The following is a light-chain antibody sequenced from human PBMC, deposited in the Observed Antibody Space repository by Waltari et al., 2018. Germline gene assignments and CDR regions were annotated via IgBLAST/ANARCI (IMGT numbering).Light chain of an antibody. CDR2: EGS. J-gene: IGLJ2*01. CDR1: SSDVGSYNV. Sequence: QSALTQPASVSGSPGQSITISCTGTSSDVGSYNVVSWYQQHPGKAPKLRIYEGSKRPSGGSIRFSGSKSGNPASLTISGLQAEDEADYYCCSYAGSSTVVFVGGTKLTVL. V-gene: IGLV2-23*01. CDR3: CSYAGSSTVV.